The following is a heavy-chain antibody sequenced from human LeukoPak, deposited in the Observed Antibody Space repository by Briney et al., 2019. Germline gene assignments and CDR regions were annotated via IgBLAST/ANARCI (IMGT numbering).Heavy chain of an antibody. CDR2: MQNDGSEK. Sequence: GGSLRLSCAASGFSFSSSAMDWVRHAPGKGLEWVAFMQNDGSEKYYADSVKGQVTISRDISKNTLYLQMNSLRIEDTAVYYCARGFDYGFHYWGQGTLVTVSS. CDR1: GFSFSSSA. D-gene: IGHD4-17*01. V-gene: IGHV3-30*02. CDR3: ARGFDYGFHY. J-gene: IGHJ4*02.